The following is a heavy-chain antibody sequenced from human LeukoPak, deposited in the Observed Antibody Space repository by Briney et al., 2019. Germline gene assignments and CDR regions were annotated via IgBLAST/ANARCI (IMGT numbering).Heavy chain of an antibody. J-gene: IGHJ4*02. Sequence: GSLRLSCAASGFTFSSYAMSWIRQTPGKGLEWIGEINHSGLTKYNPSLKSRVTMSVDTSKNQFSLRLSSVTAADTAVYYCARDHVWGQGTLVTVSS. CDR1: GFTFSSYA. V-gene: IGHV4-34*10. CDR2: INHSGLT. CDR3: ARDHV.